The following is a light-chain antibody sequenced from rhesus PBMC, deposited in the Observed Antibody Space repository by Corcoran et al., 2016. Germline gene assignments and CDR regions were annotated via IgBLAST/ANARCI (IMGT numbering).Light chain of an antibody. CDR2: DIS. Sequence: QSAPTQPPSVSGSPGQSVTISCTGTSSDVGGYTYVSLYQQHPGKAPKLMIYDISKRPSGVTDRFSGSKSGNTASLTISGLQAEDEADYYCCSYTTSSSLVFGSGTKLTVL. CDR3: CSYTTSSSLV. CDR1: SSDVGGYTY. V-gene: IGLV2S7*01. J-gene: IGLJ6*01.